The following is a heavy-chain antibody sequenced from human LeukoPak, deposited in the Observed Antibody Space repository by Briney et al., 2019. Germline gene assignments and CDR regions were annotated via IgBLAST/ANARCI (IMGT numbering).Heavy chain of an antibody. J-gene: IGHJ4*02. CDR3: ARSEGGYCSSTSCYTRGWSVY. D-gene: IGHD2-2*02. V-gene: IGHV4-34*01. Sequence: SSETLSLTCAVYGGSFSGYYWSWIRQPPGKGLEWIGEINHSGSTNYNPSLKSRVTISVDTSKNQFSLKLSSVTAADTAVYYCARSEGGYCSSTSCYTRGWSVYWGQGTLVTVSS. CDR1: GGSFSGYY. CDR2: INHSGST.